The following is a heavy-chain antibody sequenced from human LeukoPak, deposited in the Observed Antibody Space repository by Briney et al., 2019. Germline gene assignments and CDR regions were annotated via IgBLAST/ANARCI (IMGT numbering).Heavy chain of an antibody. CDR3: ARGHDFWSGFNWLDP. CDR2: INHSGST. Sequence: SETLSLTCAVYGGSFSGYYWSWIRQPPGKGLEWIGEINHSGSTNYNPSLKSRVTISVDTSKNQFSLELSSVTAADTAVYYCARGHDFWSGFNWLDPWGQGTLVTVSS. D-gene: IGHD3-3*01. V-gene: IGHV4-34*01. J-gene: IGHJ5*02. CDR1: GGSFSGYY.